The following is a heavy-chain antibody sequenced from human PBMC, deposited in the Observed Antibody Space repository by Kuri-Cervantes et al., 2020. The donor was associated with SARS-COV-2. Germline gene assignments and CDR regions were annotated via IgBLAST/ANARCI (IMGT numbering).Heavy chain of an antibody. CDR1: GFTFSSYA. CDR2: ISGSGGST. Sequence: GESLKISCAASGFTFSSYAMSWVRQAPGKGLEWVSAISGSGGSTYYADSVKGRFTISRDNSKNTLYLQMNSLRAEDTAVYYCAKWAPSSGYLFDYWGQGTLVTVSS. CDR3: AKWAPSSGYLFDY. V-gene: IGHV3-23*01. D-gene: IGHD3-22*01. J-gene: IGHJ4*02.